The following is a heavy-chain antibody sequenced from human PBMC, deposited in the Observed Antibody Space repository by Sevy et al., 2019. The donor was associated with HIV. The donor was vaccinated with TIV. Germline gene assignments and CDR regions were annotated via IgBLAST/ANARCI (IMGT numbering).Heavy chain of an antibody. V-gene: IGHV3-30*04. D-gene: IGHD5-12*01. J-gene: IGHJ6*02. Sequence: GGSLRLSCAASGFTFINHAMHWVRQAPGKGLEWVTVISYDGSNKYYADSVKGRFTISRDTSKSTVYLQMDSLRAEDTAVYYCARALNSGYANYYYYGMDVWGQGTTVTVSS. CDR1: GFTFINHA. CDR3: ARALNSGYANYYYYGMDV. CDR2: ISYDGSNK.